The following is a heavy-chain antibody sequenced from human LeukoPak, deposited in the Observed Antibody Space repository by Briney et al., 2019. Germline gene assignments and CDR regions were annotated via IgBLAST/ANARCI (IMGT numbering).Heavy chain of an antibody. D-gene: IGHD2-8*01. J-gene: IGHJ6*02. V-gene: IGHV4-34*01. CDR1: GGSFSGYY. CDR3: ARVYCTNGVCYSSYYYGMDV. CDR2: INNSGST. Sequence: PSETLSLTCAVYGGSFSGYYWSWIRHPPGKGLEWIGEINNSGSTNYNPSLKSRVTISVDTSKNQFSLKLSSVTAADTAVYYCARVYCTNGVCYSSYYYGMDVWGQGTTVTVSS.